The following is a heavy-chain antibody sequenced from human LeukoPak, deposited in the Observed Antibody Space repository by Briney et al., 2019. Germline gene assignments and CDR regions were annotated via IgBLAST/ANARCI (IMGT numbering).Heavy chain of an antibody. CDR3: VKDRPCETCMPMDA. CDR1: GFTFNSYG. J-gene: IGHJ6*02. D-gene: IGHD2-2*01. CDR2: IWYDGSNK. Sequence: PGGSLRLSCAASGFTFNSYGIHWVRQAPGKGLEWVAFIWYDGSNKYYADSVKGRFTISRDNSKDTVSLQMNSLRAEDSAIYFCVKDRPCETCMPMDAWGQGTTVTVSS. V-gene: IGHV3-30*02.